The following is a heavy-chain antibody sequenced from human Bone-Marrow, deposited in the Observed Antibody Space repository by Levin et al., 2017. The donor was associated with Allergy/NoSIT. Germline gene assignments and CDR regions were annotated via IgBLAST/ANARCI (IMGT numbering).Heavy chain of an antibody. CDR1: GYTFTSYY. CDR3: ARAMPANIVVVPAAMLRFDP. CDR2: INPSGGST. J-gene: IGHJ5*02. V-gene: IGHV1-46*01. Sequence: ASVKVSCKASGYTFTSYYMHWVRQAPGQGLEWMGIINPSGGSTSYAQKFQGRVTMTRDTSTSTVYMELSSLRSEDTAVYYCARAMPANIVVVPAAMLRFDPWGQGTLVTVSS. D-gene: IGHD2-2*01.